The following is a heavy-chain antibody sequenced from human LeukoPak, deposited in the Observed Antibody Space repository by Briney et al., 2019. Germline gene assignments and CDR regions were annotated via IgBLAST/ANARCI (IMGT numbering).Heavy chain of an antibody. V-gene: IGHV3-15*01. J-gene: IGHJ4*02. Sequence: PGGSLRLSCAASGFTFSNAWMSWVRQAPGKGLEWVGRIKSKTDGGTTDYAAPVKGRFTNSRDDSKDTLYLQMNSLKTEDTAVYYCTTDRGYYYDSSGYDFDYWGQGTLVTVSS. CDR1: GFTFSNAW. D-gene: IGHD3-22*01. CDR2: IKSKTDGGTT. CDR3: TTDRGYYYDSSGYDFDY.